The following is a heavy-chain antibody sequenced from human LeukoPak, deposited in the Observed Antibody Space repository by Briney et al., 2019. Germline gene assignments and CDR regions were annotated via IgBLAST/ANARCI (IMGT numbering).Heavy chain of an antibody. V-gene: IGHV4-59*01. D-gene: IGHD6-19*01. CDR3: ASRAGSGDAFDI. CDR1: GGSISSYY. J-gene: IGHJ3*02. CDR2: IYYSGST. Sequence: PSETLSLTCTVSGGSISSYYWSWIRQPPGKGLEWIGYIYYSGSTNYNPSLKSRVTISVDTPKNQFSLKLSSVTAADTAVYYCASRAGSGDAFDIWGQGTMVTVSS.